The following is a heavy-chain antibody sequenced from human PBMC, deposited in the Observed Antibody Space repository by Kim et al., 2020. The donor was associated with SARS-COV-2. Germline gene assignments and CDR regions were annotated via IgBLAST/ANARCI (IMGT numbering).Heavy chain of an antibody. J-gene: IGHJ2*01. CDR1: GGSFSGYY. V-gene: IGHV4-34*01. Sequence: SETLSLTCAVYGGSFSGYYWSWIRQPPGKGLEWIGEINHSGSTNYNPSLKSRVTISVDTSKNQFSLKLSSVTAADTAVYYCARGPRMTTLGRYFDLWGRGTLVTVSS. CDR3: ARGPRMTTLGRYFDL. D-gene: IGHD4-17*01. CDR2: INHSGST.